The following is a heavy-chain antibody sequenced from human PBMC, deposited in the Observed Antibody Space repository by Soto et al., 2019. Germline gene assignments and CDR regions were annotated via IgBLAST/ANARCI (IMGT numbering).Heavy chain of an antibody. D-gene: IGHD6-13*01. Sequence: LSLTCTVSGGSFSSYYWSWIRQPPGKGLEWIGYIYYSGSTNYNPSLKSRVTISVDTSKNQFSLKLSSVTAADTAVYYCARGGAGNIAAAGSWGFDPWGQGTLVTVSS. CDR3: ARGGAGNIAAAGSWGFDP. J-gene: IGHJ5*02. CDR2: IYYSGST. CDR1: GGSFSSYY. V-gene: IGHV4-59*01.